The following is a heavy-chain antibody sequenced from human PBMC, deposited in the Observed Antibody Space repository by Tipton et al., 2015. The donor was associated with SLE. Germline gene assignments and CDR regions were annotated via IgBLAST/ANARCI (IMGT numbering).Heavy chain of an antibody. V-gene: IGHV3-66*01. CDR1: GFTFMSFA. D-gene: IGHD3-16*01. Sequence: SLRLSCAASGFTFMSFAMHWVRQAPGKGLEWVSVIYSGGSTYYADSVKGRFTISRDNAKNSLYLQINSLRAEDTAVYYCARDLPGGPALARDYYYYMDVWGKGTTVTVSS. CDR2: IYSGGST. CDR3: ARDLPGGPALARDYYYYMDV. J-gene: IGHJ6*03.